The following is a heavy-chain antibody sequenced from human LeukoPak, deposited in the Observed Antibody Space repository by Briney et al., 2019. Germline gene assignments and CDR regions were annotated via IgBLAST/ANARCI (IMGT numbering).Heavy chain of an antibody. D-gene: IGHD3-22*01. CDR3: AGSSGNDAFDI. Sequence: GGSLILSCAASGFTFSDYYMSWIRQAPGKGLAWVSYISSSGSTIYYADSVKGRFTISRDNAKNSLYLQMNSLRAEDTAVYYCAGSSGNDAFDIWGQGTMVTVSS. V-gene: IGHV3-11*01. CDR1: GFTFSDYY. CDR2: ISSSGSTI. J-gene: IGHJ3*02.